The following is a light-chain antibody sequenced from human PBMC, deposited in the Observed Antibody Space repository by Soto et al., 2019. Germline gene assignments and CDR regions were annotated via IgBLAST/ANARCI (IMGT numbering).Light chain of an antibody. V-gene: IGKV3-11*01. CDR2: DAS. Sequence: EIVLTQSPATLSLSPGERATLSCRASQSVGSYLAWYQQKPGQPPRLLIFDASNRATGIPARFSGSGSATDFTLTISSLDPEDFAVYYCQQRSTLTFGGGTKVEIK. CDR3: QQRSTLT. CDR1: QSVGSY. J-gene: IGKJ4*01.